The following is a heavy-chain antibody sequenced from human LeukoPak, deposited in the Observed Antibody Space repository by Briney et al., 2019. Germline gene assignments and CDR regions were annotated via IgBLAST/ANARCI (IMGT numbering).Heavy chain of an antibody. CDR3: AKERDYGPADY. V-gene: IGHV3-23*01. J-gene: IGHJ4*02. CDR2: LSGSCSST. CDR1: GFIFNKHA. D-gene: IGHD4/OR15-4a*01. Sequence: GGSLRLSCVASGFIFNKHAMSWVRQAPGKGLEWVSGLSGSCSSTDYADSVKGRFTVSRDNSKNTLFLQMNSLRAEDTAIYYCAKERDYGPADYWGQGTLVTVSS.